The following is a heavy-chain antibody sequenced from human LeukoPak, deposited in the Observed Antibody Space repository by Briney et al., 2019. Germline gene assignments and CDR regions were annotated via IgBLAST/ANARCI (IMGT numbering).Heavy chain of an antibody. V-gene: IGHV3-23*01. CDR1: GFTFSSYA. CDR2: ISGSGGST. CDR3: AKCKYGSGSFASGMDV. Sequence: GSLRLSCAASGFTFSSYAMSWVRQAPGKGLEWVSAISGSGGSTYYADSVKGRFTISRDNSKNTLYLQMNSLRAEDTAVYYCAKCKYGSGSFASGMDVWGQGTTVTVSS. D-gene: IGHD3-10*01. J-gene: IGHJ6*02.